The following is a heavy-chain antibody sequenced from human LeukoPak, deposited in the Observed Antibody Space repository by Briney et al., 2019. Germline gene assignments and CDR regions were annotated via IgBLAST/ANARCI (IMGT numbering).Heavy chain of an antibody. J-gene: IGHJ6*03. Sequence: GGSLRLSCVASGFTFSSYSMNWVRQAPGKGLEWVSYISGSSGTIYYADSVKGRFTISRDNAKNSLYLQMNSLRAEDTAVYYCARRAEFGVLYYMDIWGKGTTVTVSS. D-gene: IGHD3-16*01. CDR1: GFTFSSYS. CDR3: ARRAEFGVLYYMDI. V-gene: IGHV3-48*01. CDR2: ISGSSGTI.